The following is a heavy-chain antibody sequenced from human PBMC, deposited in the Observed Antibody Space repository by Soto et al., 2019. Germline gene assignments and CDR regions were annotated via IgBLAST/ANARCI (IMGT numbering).Heavy chain of an antibody. CDR3: ARELHSSSSRYLDY. CDR1: GFTFSSYS. CDR2: ISSSSSYI. Sequence: EVQLVESWGDLVKPGGSLRLSCADSGFTFSSYSMNWVRQAPGKGLEWVSSISSSSSYIYYADSVKGRFTISRDNAKNSLSLQMNSLRAEDTAVYYCARELHSSSSRYLDYWCQGNMVTVSS. D-gene: IGHD6-6*01. J-gene: IGHJ4*02. V-gene: IGHV3-21*01.